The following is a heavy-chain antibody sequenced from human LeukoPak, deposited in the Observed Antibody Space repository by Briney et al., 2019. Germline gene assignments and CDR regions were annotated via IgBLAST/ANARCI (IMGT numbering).Heavy chain of an antibody. J-gene: IGHJ4*02. CDR2: IYYSGST. CDR1: GGSISGYY. CDR3: ASSTHYYYDSSGYYYVDYYFDY. V-gene: IGHV4-59*01. Sequence: PSETLSLTCTVSGGSISGYYWSWIRQPPGKGLEWIGYIYYSGSTNYNPSLKSRATISVDTSKNQFSLKLSSVTAADTAVYYCASSTHYYYDSSGYYYVDYYFDYWGQGTLVTVSS. D-gene: IGHD3-22*01.